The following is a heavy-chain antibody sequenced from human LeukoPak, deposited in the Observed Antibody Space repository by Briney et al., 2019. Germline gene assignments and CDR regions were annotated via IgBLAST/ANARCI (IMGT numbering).Heavy chain of an antibody. CDR1: GFTFSSYS. D-gene: IGHD6-13*01. Sequence: PGGSLRLSCAASGFTFSSYSMNWVRQAPGKGPEWVSSISISSTYIYYADSVKGRFTISRDDAKNSLYLQMNSLRAGDTAVYYCARYPDSSSWYYFDLWGQGSLVTVSS. CDR2: ISISSTYI. J-gene: IGHJ4*02. CDR3: ARYPDSSSWYYFDL. V-gene: IGHV3-21*01.